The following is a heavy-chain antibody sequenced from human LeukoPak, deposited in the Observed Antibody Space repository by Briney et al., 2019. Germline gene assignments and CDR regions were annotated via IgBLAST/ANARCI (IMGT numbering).Heavy chain of an antibody. J-gene: IGHJ6*03. Sequence: SETLSLTCTVSGGSISSGSYYWSWIRQPAGKGLEWIGRIYTSGSTNYNPSLKSRVTISVDTSKNQFSLKLSSVTAADTAVYYCARDRSSSWRTRPYHYMDVWGKGSTVTISS. V-gene: IGHV4-61*02. CDR3: ARDRSSSWRTRPYHYMDV. D-gene: IGHD6-13*01. CDR2: IYTSGST. CDR1: GGSISSGSYY.